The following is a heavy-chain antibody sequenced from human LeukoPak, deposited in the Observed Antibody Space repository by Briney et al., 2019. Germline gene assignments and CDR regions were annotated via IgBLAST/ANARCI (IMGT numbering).Heavy chain of an antibody. J-gene: IGHJ4*02. D-gene: IGHD4-17*01. CDR1: GYTFTDYY. CDR2: INPDSGVT. CDR3: ARGMGDYGFH. V-gene: IGHV1-2*02. Sequence: GSVKVSCKASGYTFTDYYIHWVRQAPGQGLEWMGWINPDSGVTGFAQKFQGRVTMITDTSISTAYMGLIRLRSDDTAVYYCARGMGDYGFHWGQGTLVTVSS.